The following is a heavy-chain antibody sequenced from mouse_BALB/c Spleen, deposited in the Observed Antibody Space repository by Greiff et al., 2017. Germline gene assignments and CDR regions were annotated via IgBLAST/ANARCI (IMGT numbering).Heavy chain of an antibody. D-gene: IGHD2-13*01. Sequence: EVKLVESGGGLVKPGGSLKLSCAASGFTFSSYAMSWVRQTPEKRLEWVATISSGGSYTYYPDSVKGRFTISRDNAKNTLYLQMSSLRSEDTAMYYCARHGDPWFAYWGQETLVTVSA. CDR3: ARHGDPWFAY. V-gene: IGHV5-9-3*01. CDR2: ISSGGSYT. CDR1: GFTFSSYA. J-gene: IGHJ3*01.